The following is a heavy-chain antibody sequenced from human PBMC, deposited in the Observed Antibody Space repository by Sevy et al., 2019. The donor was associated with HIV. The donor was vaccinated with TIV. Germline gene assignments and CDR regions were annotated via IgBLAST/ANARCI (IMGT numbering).Heavy chain of an antibody. Sequence: GGSLRLSCTASGFTFGDYAMSWVRQAPGKGLEWVGFIRSKANGGTTEYAGSVKGRFTISRDDSKSMAYLQMNSLKTEDTAVYYCTRDIDSCSGGSCYPTYDYWGQGTLVTVSS. J-gene: IGHJ4*02. CDR3: TRDIDSCSGGSCYPTYDY. D-gene: IGHD2-15*01. CDR1: GFTFGDYA. V-gene: IGHV3-49*04. CDR2: IRSKANGGTT.